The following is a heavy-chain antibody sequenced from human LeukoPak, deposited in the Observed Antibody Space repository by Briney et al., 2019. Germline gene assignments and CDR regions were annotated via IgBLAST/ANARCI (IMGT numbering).Heavy chain of an antibody. CDR3: AKDLGNSAWHKGFDY. CDR2: ITWNSGIV. V-gene: IGHV3-9*01. Sequence: GGSLRLSCAASGFTFRSYGMSWVRQAPGKGLEWVSGITWNSGIVGYADSVKGRFTISRDNAKNSLYLQMNSLRAEDTALYYCAKDLGNSAWHKGFDYWGQGTLVTVSS. J-gene: IGHJ4*02. CDR1: GFTFRSYG. D-gene: IGHD6-19*01.